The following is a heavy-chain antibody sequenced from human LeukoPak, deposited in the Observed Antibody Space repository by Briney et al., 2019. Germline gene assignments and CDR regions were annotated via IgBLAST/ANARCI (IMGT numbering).Heavy chain of an antibody. CDR2: IRASITST. CDR3: AKDLNNNGRGFDY. D-gene: IGHD1-14*01. V-gene: IGHV3-23*01. Sequence: GGSLRLSCAASGFTFSTYWMSWVRQAPGKGLEWVSAIRASITSTYYADSVQGRFTISRDNSKNTLYLQMNSLRAEDTAVYYCAKDLNNNGRGFDYWGQGTLVTVSS. J-gene: IGHJ4*02. CDR1: GFTFSTYW.